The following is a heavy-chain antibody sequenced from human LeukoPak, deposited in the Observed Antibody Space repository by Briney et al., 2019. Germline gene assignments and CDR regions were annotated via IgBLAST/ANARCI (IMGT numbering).Heavy chain of an antibody. V-gene: IGHV1-69*05. CDR3: ARDRGRTLLNYYFDY. D-gene: IGHD1-14*01. CDR2: IIPIFGTA. CDR1: GGTFSSYA. Sequence: ASVKVSCKASGGTFSSYAISWVRQAPGQGLEWMGGIIPIFGTANYAQKFQGRVTITTDESTSTAYMELSSLRSEDTAVYYCARDRGRTLLNYYFDYWGQGTLVTVSS. J-gene: IGHJ4*02.